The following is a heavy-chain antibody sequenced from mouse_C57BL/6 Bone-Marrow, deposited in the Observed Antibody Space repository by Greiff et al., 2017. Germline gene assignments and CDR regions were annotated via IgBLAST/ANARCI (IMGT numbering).Heavy chain of an antibody. J-gene: IGHJ1*03. CDR3: AVYYSNYWYFDC. Sequence: VQLQQSGAELVRPGTSVKMSCKASGYTFTNYWIGWAKQRPGNGLEWIGDIYPGGGYTNYNEKFKGKATLTADNSSNTAYMQFSSLTSEDYAIYYCAVYYSNYWYFDCWGTGTTVTVSS. V-gene: IGHV1-63*01. CDR2: IYPGGGYT. CDR1: GYTFTNYW. D-gene: IGHD2-5*01.